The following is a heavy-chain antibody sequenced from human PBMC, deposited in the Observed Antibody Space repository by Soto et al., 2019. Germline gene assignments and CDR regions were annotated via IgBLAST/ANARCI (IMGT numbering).Heavy chain of an antibody. J-gene: IGHJ4*02. CDR2: IYHSGST. CDR3: ARAKRHSSEYYFDY. CDR1: GVSIGNGGYS. V-gene: IGHV4-30-2*01. D-gene: IGHD3-22*01. Sequence: PSESLSLTCAVSGVSIGNGGYSWSWIRQPPGKGLEWIGYIYHSGSTYYNPSIKSRFTISVDKSNNQFYLKLSSVTAADTAVYYCARAKRHSSEYYFDYWGQGTLVTVSS.